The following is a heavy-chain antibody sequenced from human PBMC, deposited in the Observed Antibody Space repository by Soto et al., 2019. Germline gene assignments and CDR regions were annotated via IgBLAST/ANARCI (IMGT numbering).Heavy chain of an antibody. Sequence: SETLSLTCFVSGCSISSNNYYWGWIRQPPGKGLEWIGSMSYSRSTYYNPSLKSRVTISVDTSKNQFSLKLTSVTAADTAVYYCASHLLPTNWGGGYFDYWGQGPLVTVSS. D-gene: IGHD7-27*01. CDR3: ASHLLPTNWGGGYFDY. CDR1: GCSISSNNYY. J-gene: IGHJ4*02. CDR2: MSYSRST. V-gene: IGHV4-39*01.